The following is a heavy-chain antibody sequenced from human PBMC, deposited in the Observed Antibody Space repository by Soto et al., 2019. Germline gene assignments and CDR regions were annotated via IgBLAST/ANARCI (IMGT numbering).Heavy chain of an antibody. CDR1: DDSISSYY. CDR3: ARENLRWFDP. V-gene: IGHV4-59*01. CDR2: IYYSGTT. J-gene: IGHJ5*02. D-gene: IGHD3-9*01. Sequence: SETLSLTCTVSDDSISSYYWSWIRQPPGKGLEWIGYIYYSGTTSYNPSLKSRVTILIDTSKNQVSLKMTSVHAADTAVYYCARENLRWFDPWGQGTLVTVSP.